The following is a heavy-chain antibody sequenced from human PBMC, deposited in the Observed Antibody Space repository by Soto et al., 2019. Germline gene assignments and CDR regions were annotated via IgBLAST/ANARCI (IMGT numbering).Heavy chain of an antibody. CDR2: TYYRSKWYN. J-gene: IGHJ5*02. V-gene: IGHV6-1*01. D-gene: IGHD3-3*01. Sequence: SQTLSLTCVISGDSVSSNSAAWNWIRQSPSRGLEWLGRTYYRSKWYNDYAVSVKSRITINPDTSKNQFSLQLNSVTPEDTAVYYCARTVVPDFWSGYYIYWFDPWGQGTLVTVSS. CDR1: GDSVSSNSAA. CDR3: ARTVVPDFWSGYYIYWFDP.